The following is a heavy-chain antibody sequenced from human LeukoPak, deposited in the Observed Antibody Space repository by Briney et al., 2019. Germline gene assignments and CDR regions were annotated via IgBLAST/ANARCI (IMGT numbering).Heavy chain of an antibody. J-gene: IGHJ3*02. V-gene: IGHV3-30*02. D-gene: IGHD3-3*01. CDR3: AKDDDWFWSGSHGAFDI. CDR1: GFTFSSYG. CDR2: IRYDGSNK. Sequence: GGSLRLSCAASGFTFSSYGMHWVRQAPGKGLEWVAFIRYDGSNKYYADSVKGRFTISRDNSKNTLYLQMNSLRAEDTAVYYCAKDDDWFWSGSHGAFDIWGQGTMVTVSS.